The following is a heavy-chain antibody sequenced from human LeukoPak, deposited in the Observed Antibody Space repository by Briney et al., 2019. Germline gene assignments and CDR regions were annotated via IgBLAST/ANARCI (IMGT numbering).Heavy chain of an antibody. J-gene: IGHJ3*02. CDR2: ISGDGVST. V-gene: IGHV3-43*02. Sequence: GGSLRLSCVASGLPIADFAMHWVRQAPGKGLEWVSLISGDGVSTFYADSVKGRFTISSDNAKNSLYLQMNSLRDEDTAVYYCARDKYSVGYYYDSSTDAFDIWGQGTMVTVSS. CDR3: ARDKYSVGYYYDSSTDAFDI. D-gene: IGHD3-22*01. CDR1: GLPIADFA.